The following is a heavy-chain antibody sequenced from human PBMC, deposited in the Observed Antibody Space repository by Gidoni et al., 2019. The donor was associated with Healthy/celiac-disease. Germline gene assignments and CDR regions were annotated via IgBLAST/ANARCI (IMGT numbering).Heavy chain of an antibody. V-gene: IGHV1-69*01. Sequence: QVQLVQSGAEVKKPGSSVQVSCKASGGPFSSYALRWVRQAPGQGLEWMGGVIPIFGTATYAQKFQGRVTITADESTSTAYMELSSLRSEDTAVYYCARAAHEGGILWEDIWGQGTMVTVSS. CDR2: VIPIFGTA. CDR1: GGPFSSYA. CDR3: ARAAHEGGILWEDI. D-gene: IGHD2-8*02. J-gene: IGHJ3*02.